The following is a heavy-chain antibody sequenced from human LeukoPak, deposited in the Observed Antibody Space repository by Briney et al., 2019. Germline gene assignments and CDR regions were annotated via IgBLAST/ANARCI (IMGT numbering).Heavy chain of an antibody. V-gene: IGHV3-74*01. CDR2: INSDGINT. D-gene: IGHD3-10*02. CDR1: GFTFSNYW. CDR3: AELGITMIGGV. J-gene: IGHJ6*04. Sequence: PGGSLRLSCAASGFTFSNYWMHWVRQAPGKGLVWVSRINSDGINTSYADSVKGRFTISRDSAKNTLNLQMNSLRAEDTAVYYCAELGITMIGGVWGKGTTVTISS.